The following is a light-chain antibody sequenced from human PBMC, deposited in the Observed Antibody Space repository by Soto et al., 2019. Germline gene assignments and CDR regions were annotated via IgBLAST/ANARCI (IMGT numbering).Light chain of an antibody. CDR3: SLYTSENAYV. V-gene: IGLV2-18*01. J-gene: IGLJ1*01. CDR1: STDFVGYNR. CDR2: EVS. Sequence: QSVLTQPPSVSGSPGQSVTISCTGTSTDFVGYNRVSWYQQPPGTAPKLMIYEVSQRPSGVPDRFSGSQSGNTASLTIAGLQAADEADYYCSLYTSENAYVFGTGTKV.